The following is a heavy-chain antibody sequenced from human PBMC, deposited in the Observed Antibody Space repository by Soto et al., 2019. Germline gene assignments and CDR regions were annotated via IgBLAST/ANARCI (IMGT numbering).Heavy chain of an antibody. V-gene: IGHV1-18*01. D-gene: IGHD5-18*01. CDR2: ISAYNGNT. CDR1: GYTFTSYG. Sequence: QVQLVQSGAEVKKPGASVKVSCKASGYTFTSYGISWVRQAPGQGLEWMGWISAYNGNTNYAQKLQGRVTMTTDTSXRTADMELRSRRSDDTAVYYCASSLLVGYGLEGESDWGQGTLVTVSS. J-gene: IGHJ4*02. CDR3: ASSLLVGYGLEGESD.